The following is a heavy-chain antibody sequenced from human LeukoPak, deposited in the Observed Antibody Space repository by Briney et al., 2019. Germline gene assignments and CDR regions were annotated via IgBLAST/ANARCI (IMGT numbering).Heavy chain of an antibody. V-gene: IGHV1-2*02. CDR1: GYTFTCYF. Sequence: ASVKVSCKASGYTFTCYFMHWVRQAPGEGLEWMGWINPNNADTNYAQKFKGRVTMTRDTSINTAYMEVNRLTSDDTAVYYCAREGGDTYGEADYWGLGTLVTVSS. J-gene: IGHJ4*02. D-gene: IGHD5-18*01. CDR2: INPNNADT. CDR3: AREGGDTYGEADY.